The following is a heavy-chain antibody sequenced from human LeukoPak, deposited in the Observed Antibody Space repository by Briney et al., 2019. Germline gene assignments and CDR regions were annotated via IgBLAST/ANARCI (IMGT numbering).Heavy chain of an antibody. CDR3: ARDNLYSSSWYGY. D-gene: IGHD6-13*01. CDR1: GYTFTCYY. Sequence: GASVPVSCKASGYTFTCYYMHWVRQAPGQGLEWMGWINPNSGGTNYAQKFQGRVTMTRDTSISTAYMELSRLRSDDTAVYYCARDNLYSSSWYGYWGQGTLVTVSS. CDR2: INPNSGGT. V-gene: IGHV1-2*02. J-gene: IGHJ4*02.